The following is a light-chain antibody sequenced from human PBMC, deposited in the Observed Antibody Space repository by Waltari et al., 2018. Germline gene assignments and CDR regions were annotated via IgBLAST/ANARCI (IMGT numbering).Light chain of an antibody. J-gene: IGKJ5*01. CDR3: QQRSKWPIT. CDR1: QSVRSS. Sequence: EIVLTQSPATLSLSPGERATLSCRASQSVRSSLGWYQQRPGQAPRLLIYDASSRATGIPARFSGSGSRTDFTLTISSLEPEDFAVYYCQQRSKWPITFGQGTRLEIK. CDR2: DAS. V-gene: IGKV3-11*01.